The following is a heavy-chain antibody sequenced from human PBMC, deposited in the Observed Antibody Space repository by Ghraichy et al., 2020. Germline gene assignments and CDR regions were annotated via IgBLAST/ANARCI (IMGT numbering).Heavy chain of an antibody. CDR1: VGSVRSSVYY. CDR2: IYYSGTT. CDR3: ARLNNNVLLPAASNWFDP. V-gene: IGHV4-31*03. D-gene: IGHD2-2*01. Sequence: SETLSLTCTVSVGSVRSSVYYWTWIRQHPGKGLEWIGYIYYSGTTFYNPSLKSRVSMSVDTSTNQFSLKLSSVTAADTAVYYCARLNNNVLLPAASNWFDPWGQGTLVTVSS. J-gene: IGHJ5*02.